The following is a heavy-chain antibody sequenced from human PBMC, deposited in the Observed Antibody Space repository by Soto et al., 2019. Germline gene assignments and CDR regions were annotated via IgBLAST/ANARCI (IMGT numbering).Heavy chain of an antibody. CDR3: TRAARLYYYYGMDV. Sequence: XVKVSCRVSGYTLTELSMHWVRHAPGKGLEWMGGFDPEDGETIYAQKFQGRVTMTEDTSTDTAYMELSSLKTEDTAVYYCTRAARLYYYYGMDVWGQGTTVTVSS. CDR2: FDPEDGET. J-gene: IGHJ6*02. V-gene: IGHV1-24*01. CDR1: GYTLTELS. D-gene: IGHD6-6*01.